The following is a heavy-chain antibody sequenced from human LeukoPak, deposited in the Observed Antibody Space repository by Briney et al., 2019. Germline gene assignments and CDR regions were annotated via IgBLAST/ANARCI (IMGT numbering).Heavy chain of an antibody. V-gene: IGHV1-46*01. CDR1: GYTFTSYG. D-gene: IGHD1-1*01. CDR2: INPSGGST. J-gene: IGHJ6*04. CDR3: TREAKRYAGMDV. Sequence: GASVKVSCKASGYTFTSYGISWVRQAPGQGLEWMGVINPSGGSTTYAQNFQGRVTMTRDMSTSTVYMELSSLRSEDTAVYYCTREAKRYAGMDVWGKGTTVTVSS.